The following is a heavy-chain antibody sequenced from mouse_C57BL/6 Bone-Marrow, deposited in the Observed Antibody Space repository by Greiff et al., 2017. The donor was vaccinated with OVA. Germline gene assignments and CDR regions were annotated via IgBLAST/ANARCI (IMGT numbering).Heavy chain of an antibody. V-gene: IGHV1-26*01. CDR1: GYTFTDYY. J-gene: IGHJ2*01. D-gene: IGHD1-1*01. CDR3: ARGGLLRNYFAY. CDR2: INPNNGGT. Sequence: EVQLQQSGPELVKPGASVKISCKASGYTFTDYYMNWVKQSHGKSLEWIGDINPNNGGTSYNQKFKGKATLTVDKSSSTAYMELRSLTSEDSAVYYCARGGLLRNYFAYWGQGTTLTVSA.